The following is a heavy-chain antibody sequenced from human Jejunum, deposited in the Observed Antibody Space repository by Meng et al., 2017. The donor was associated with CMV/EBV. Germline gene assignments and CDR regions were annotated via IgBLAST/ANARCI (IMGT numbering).Heavy chain of an antibody. CDR2: ITGSATKI. J-gene: IGHJ6*02. V-gene: IGHV3-11*04. CDR3: ARGSDFRYGIDV. D-gene: IGHD3-3*01. CDR1: GFTFSDYD. Sequence: SGFTFSDYDMSWIRQAPGKGLEWVSSITGSATKIHYADSVKGRFTISRDTAKNSLYLQMNSLRAEDTAIYYCARGSDFRYGIDVWGQGTTVTVSS.